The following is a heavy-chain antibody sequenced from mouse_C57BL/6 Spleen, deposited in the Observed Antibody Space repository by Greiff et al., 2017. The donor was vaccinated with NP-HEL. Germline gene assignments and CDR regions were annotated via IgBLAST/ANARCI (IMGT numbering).Heavy chain of an antibody. CDR1: GCTFTSYW. J-gene: IGHJ3*01. V-gene: IGHV1-64*01. D-gene: IGHD1-1*01. CDR2: IHPNSGST. CDR3: ARESLYGSPFAY. Sequence: QVQLQQPGAELVKPGASVKLSCKASGCTFTSYWMHWVKQRPGQGLEWIGMIHPNSGSTNYNEKFKSKATLTVDKSSSTAYMQLSSLTSEDSAVYYCARESLYGSPFAYWGQGTLVTVSA.